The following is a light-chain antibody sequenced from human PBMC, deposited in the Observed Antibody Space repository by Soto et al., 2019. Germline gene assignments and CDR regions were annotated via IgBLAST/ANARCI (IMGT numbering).Light chain of an antibody. CDR1: QSVSSN. V-gene: IGKV3-20*01. CDR3: HQYSNSPLT. J-gene: IGKJ4*01. Sequence: EILLTQSPGTLSLSPGERATLSCRASQSVSSNLAWYQQKPGQAPRLLIYGASSRAIGIPDRFSGGGSGTDFTLTISRLESEDFAVYYCHQYSNSPLTFGGGTKVDI. CDR2: GAS.